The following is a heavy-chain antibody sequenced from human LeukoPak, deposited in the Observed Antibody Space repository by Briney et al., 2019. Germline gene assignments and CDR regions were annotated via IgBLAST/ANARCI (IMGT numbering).Heavy chain of an antibody. J-gene: IGHJ4*02. V-gene: IGHV3-23*01. CDR3: AKDFQDYDYVWGSYPSYFDY. CDR2: ISASGGST. Sequence: GGSLRLSCAASGFTFSSYTMNWVRQAPGKGLEWVSGISASGGSTYYADSVKGRFTISRDNSKNTLYLQMNSLRAEDTAVYYCAKDFQDYDYVWGSYPSYFDYWGQGTLVTVSS. D-gene: IGHD3-16*02. CDR1: GFTFSSYT.